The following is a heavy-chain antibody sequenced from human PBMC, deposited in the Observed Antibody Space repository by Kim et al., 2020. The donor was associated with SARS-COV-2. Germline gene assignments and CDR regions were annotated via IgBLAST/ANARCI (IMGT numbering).Heavy chain of an antibody. CDR2: INPSGGST. J-gene: IGHJ4*02. D-gene: IGHD3-22*01. CDR3: ARGSLNYYDSSAYLGY. CDR1: GYTFTSYY. V-gene: IGHV1-46*01. Sequence: ASVKVSCKASGYTFTSYYMHWVRQAPGQGLEWMGIINPSGGSTSYAQKFQGRVTMTRDTSTSTVYMELSSLRSEDTAVYYCARGSLNYYDSSAYLGYWGQGTLVTVSS.